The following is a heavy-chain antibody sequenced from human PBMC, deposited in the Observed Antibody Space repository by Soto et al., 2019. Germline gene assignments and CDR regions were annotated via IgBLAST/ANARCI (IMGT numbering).Heavy chain of an antibody. J-gene: IGHJ6*02. CDR2: ISYDGSNK. D-gene: IGHD2-2*02. CDR3: ARDEGYCSSTSCYRPYYYGMDV. CDR1: GFTFSSYA. Sequence: GGSLRLSCAASGFTFSSYAMHWVRQAPGKGLEWVAVISYDGSNKYYADSVKGRFTISRDNSKNTLYLQMNSLRAEDTAVYYCARDEGYCSSTSCYRPYYYGMDVWGQGTTVTVSS. V-gene: IGHV3-30-3*01.